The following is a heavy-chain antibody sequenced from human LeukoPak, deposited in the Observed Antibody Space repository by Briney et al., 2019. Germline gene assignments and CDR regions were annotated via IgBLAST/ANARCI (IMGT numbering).Heavy chain of an antibody. CDR2: IYYSGST. Sequence: SETLSLTCTVSGGSISSYYWSWIRQPPGKGLEWIGYIYYSGSTNYDPSLKSRVTISVDTSKNQFSLKLSSVTAADTAVYYCARGPIPYYYDSSGYYFPYWGQGTLVTVSS. D-gene: IGHD3-22*01. J-gene: IGHJ4*02. CDR1: GGSISSYY. CDR3: ARGPIPYYYDSSGYYFPY. V-gene: IGHV4-59*01.